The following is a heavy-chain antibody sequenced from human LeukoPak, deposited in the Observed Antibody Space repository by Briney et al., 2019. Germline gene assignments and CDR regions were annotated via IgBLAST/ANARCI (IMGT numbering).Heavy chain of an antibody. Sequence: SETLSLTCAVSGYSISSGYYWGWIRQPPGKGLEWIGSIYHSGSTYYNPSLKSRVTISVDTSKNQFSLKLSFVTAADTAVYYCARDGKKFGADAFDIWGQGTMVTVSS. CDR3: ARDGKKFGADAFDI. CDR2: IYHSGST. CDR1: GYSISSGYY. V-gene: IGHV4-38-2*02. D-gene: IGHD3-10*01. J-gene: IGHJ3*02.